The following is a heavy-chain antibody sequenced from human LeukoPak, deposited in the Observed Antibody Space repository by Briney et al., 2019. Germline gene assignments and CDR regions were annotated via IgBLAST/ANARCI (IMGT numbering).Heavy chain of an antibody. CDR2: IKSKTDGGTT. Sequence: GGSLRLSCAASGFTFSNAWMSWVRQAPGKGLEWVGRIKSKTDGGTTDYAAPVKGRFTISRDDSKNTLYLQMNSLKTEDTAVYYCAKEKQLVAYFDYWGQGTLVTVSS. V-gene: IGHV3-15*01. J-gene: IGHJ4*02. CDR3: AKEKQLVAYFDY. D-gene: IGHD6-6*01. CDR1: GFTFSNAW.